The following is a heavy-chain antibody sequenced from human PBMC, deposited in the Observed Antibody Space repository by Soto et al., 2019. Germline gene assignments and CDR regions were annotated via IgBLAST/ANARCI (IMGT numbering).Heavy chain of an antibody. CDR3: TRAYGAGSCDF. D-gene: IGHD3-10*01. J-gene: IGHJ4*02. CDR1: GYTFRSYD. V-gene: IGHV1-8*01. Sequence: QVQLVQSGAEVKKPGASVKVSCTASGYTFRSYDIHWVRQATGQGLEWMGWVNPNTGNTGYAQRFQGRVTMTRDISKSTAYMELSRLTSEDTTIYYGTRAYGAGSCDFWGPGTLVSVSS. CDR2: VNPNTGNT.